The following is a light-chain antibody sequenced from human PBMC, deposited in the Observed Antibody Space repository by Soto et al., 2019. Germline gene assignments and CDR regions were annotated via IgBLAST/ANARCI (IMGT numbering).Light chain of an antibody. V-gene: IGLV2-23*02. CDR1: SSDIGTSNI. J-gene: IGLJ2*01. CDR2: EVY. CDR3: CSYAGRGLLL. Sequence: QSALTQPASVSGSPGQSVTISCTGTSSDIGTSNIVSWYQQHPGKAPKLIIYEVYNRPSRVSDRFSGFTSGNTASLTISGLQAEDEADYYCSYAGRGLLLFGGGTKVTVL.